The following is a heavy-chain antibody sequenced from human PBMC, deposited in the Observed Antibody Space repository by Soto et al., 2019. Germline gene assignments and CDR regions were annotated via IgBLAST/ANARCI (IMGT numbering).Heavy chain of an antibody. D-gene: IGHD5-12*01. CDR2: FYHSGST. J-gene: IGHJ4*02. CDR3: ARDRRDGYKRYFEF. Sequence: PSETLSLTCAVSGYSISTGFNWAWIRQPPGKGLEWIGSFYHSGSTYYNLSLKSRVTISSDASKNQISLTLNSVTSADTAVYFGARDRRDGYKRYFEFWGQGNQVTVAS. CDR1: GYSISTGFN. V-gene: IGHV4-38-2*02.